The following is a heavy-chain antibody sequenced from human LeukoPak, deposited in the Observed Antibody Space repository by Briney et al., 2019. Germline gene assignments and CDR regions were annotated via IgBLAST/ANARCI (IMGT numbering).Heavy chain of an antibody. CDR1: GGSISSYY. V-gene: IGHV4-59*01. Sequence: SETLSLTCTVSGGSISSYYWSWIRQPPGKGLGWIGYIYYSGSTNYNPSLKSRVTISVDTSKNQFSLKLSSVTAADTAVYYCARHVDTAMALDAFDIWGQGTMVTVSS. CDR2: IYYSGST. J-gene: IGHJ3*02. CDR3: ARHVDTAMALDAFDI. D-gene: IGHD5-18*01.